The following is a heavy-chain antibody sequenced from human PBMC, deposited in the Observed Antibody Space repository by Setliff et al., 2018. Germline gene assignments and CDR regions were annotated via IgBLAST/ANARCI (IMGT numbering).Heavy chain of an antibody. J-gene: IGHJ6*02. CDR3: TKEYVVISFVANTHSHYGMDV. CDR2: IYTSGTT. V-gene: IGHV4-61*09. D-gene: IGHD2-21*01. Sequence: SETLSLTCTVSGASIRSGSHYWSWIRQSAERGLEWIGHIYTSGTTDYSPSFKSRVSISADTSRNLVSLKLHSVTAADTAVYYCTKEYVVISFVANTHSHYGMDVWGQGTTVTVSS. CDR1: GASIRSGSHY.